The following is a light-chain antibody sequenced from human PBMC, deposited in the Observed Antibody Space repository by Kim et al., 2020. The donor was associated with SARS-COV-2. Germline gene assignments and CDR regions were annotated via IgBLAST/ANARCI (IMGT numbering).Light chain of an antibody. J-gene: IGLJ2*01. CDR2: EVS. Sequence: QSALTQPPSVSGSPGQSVTIPCTGTSNDVGGYDRVTWYQQPPGTAPKLMIYEVSHRPSGVPDRFSVSKSGNTASLTVSGLQAEDEADYYCSSYAGSNTLVFGGGTKLTVL. V-gene: IGLV2-18*02. CDR3: SSYAGSNTLV. CDR1: SNDVGGYDR.